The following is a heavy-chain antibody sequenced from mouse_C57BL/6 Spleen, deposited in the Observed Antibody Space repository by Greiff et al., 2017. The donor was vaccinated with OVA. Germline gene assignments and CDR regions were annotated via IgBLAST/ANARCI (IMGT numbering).Heavy chain of an antibody. V-gene: IGHV1-62-2*01. CDR2: FYPGSGSI. J-gene: IGHJ2*01. CDR3: AIQKTGTNFDY. CDR1: GYTFTEYT. Sequence: QVQLKQSGAELVKPGASVKLSCKASGYTFTEYTIHWVKQRSGQGLEWIGWFYPGSGSIKYNEKFKDKATLTAEKSSSTVYMELSRLTSESAAVYCCAIQKTGTNFDYWGQGTTRTVSS. D-gene: IGHD4-1*01.